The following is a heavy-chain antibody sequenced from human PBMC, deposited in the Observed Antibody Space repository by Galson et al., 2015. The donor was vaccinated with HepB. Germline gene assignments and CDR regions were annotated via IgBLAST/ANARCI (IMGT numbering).Heavy chain of an antibody. J-gene: IGHJ6*03. CDR3: AKDNAPDYCDSSGYHYKEYYSSMDV. CDR1: GFIFDNYA. Sequence: SLRLSCAASGFIFDNYAMHWVRQAPGKGLEWLSGISWNSGNIGYADSVKGRFTISRDNAKKSLHLRMNSLRPEDTALYYCAKDNAPDYCDSSGYHYKEYYSSMDVWGKGTTVTVSS. D-gene: IGHD3-22*01. V-gene: IGHV3-9*01. CDR2: ISWNSGNI.